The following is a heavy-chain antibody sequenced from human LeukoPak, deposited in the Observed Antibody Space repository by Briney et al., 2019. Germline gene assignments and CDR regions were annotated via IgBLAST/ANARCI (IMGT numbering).Heavy chain of an antibody. J-gene: IGHJ4*02. CDR2: ISSSSSTI. Sequence: PGGSLRLSCAASGFTFSSYSMNWVRQAPGKGLEWVSYISSSSSTIYYADSVRGRFTISRDNSRNALYLQLSRLRVDDTAFYYCPKPLLTPGNWGPGTLVTVSS. V-gene: IGHV3-48*01. CDR1: GFTFSSYS. D-gene: IGHD4-23*01. CDR3: PKPLLTPGN.